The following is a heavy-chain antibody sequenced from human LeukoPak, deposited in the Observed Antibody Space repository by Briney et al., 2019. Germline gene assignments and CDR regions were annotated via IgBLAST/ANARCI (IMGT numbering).Heavy chain of an antibody. J-gene: IGHJ4*02. V-gene: IGHV1-2*02. D-gene: IGHD3-3*01. CDR2: INPNSGGT. CDR1: GYTFTGYY. CDR3: ASLYYDFWSGYYRVLVRKHEPFDY. Sequence: ASVKVSCRASGYTFTGYYIHWVRQAPGQGLEWMGWINPNSGGTNYAQKFQGRVTMTRDTSISTAYMELSRLRSDDTAVYYCASLYYDFWSGYYRVLVRKHEPFDYWGQGTLVTVSS.